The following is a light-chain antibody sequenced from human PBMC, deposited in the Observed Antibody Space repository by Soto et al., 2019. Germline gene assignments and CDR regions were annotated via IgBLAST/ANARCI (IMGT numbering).Light chain of an antibody. Sequence: EIVLRQSPGTLSLSPGERATLSCRASQSVSKNFLAWYQHKPGQAPRLLIDDASNRATGIPDRFSGSGSGTDFTLTISSLEPEDSAVYYCQQCATPPLTFGQGTKVEIK. CDR3: QQCATPPLT. CDR2: DAS. J-gene: IGKJ1*01. CDR1: QSVSKNF. V-gene: IGKV3-20*01.